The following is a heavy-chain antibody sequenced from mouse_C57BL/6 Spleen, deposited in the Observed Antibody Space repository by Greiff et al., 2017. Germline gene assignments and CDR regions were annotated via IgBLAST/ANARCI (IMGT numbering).Heavy chain of an antibody. CDR2: ISDGGSYT. D-gene: IGHD1-1*01. Sequence: EVQGVESGGGLVKPGGSLKLSCAASGFTFSSYAMSWVRQTPEKRLEWVATISDGGSYTYYPDNVKGRFTISRDNAKNNLYLQMSHLKSEDTAMYYCARDQDYYGSSPFDYWGQGTTLTVSS. CDR1: GFTFSSYA. V-gene: IGHV5-4*01. CDR3: ARDQDYYGSSPFDY. J-gene: IGHJ2*01.